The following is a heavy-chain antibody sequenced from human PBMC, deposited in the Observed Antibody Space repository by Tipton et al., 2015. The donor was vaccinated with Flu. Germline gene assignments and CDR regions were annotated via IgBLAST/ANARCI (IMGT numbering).Heavy chain of an antibody. CDR3: ARTPPNDDIDS. D-gene: IGHD3-16*01. CDR2: MSPKSGET. CDR1: GYTFSRYD. Sequence: QLVQSGAEGKKPGASVKVSCKASGYTFSRYDINWVRQATGQGPEWMGWMSPKSGETGYARRFQGRVTMTRDTSMTTAYMELRSLTSEDTAVYYSARTPPNDDIDSWGQGTLVTVSS. J-gene: IGHJ4*02. V-gene: IGHV1-8*01.